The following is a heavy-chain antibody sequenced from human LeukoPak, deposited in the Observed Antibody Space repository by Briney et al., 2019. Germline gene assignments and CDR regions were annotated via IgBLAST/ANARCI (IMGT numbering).Heavy chain of an antibody. CDR3: ARAAVGYYYDSSGYLLNFDY. J-gene: IGHJ4*02. D-gene: IGHD3-22*01. V-gene: IGHV1-69*13. Sequence: ASVKVSCKASGGTFSSYVISWVRQAPGQGLEWMGGIIPIFGTANYAQKFQGRVTITADESTSTAYMELSSLRSEDTAVYYCARAAVGYYYDSSGYLLNFDYWGQGTLVTVSS. CDR2: IIPIFGTA. CDR1: GGTFSSYV.